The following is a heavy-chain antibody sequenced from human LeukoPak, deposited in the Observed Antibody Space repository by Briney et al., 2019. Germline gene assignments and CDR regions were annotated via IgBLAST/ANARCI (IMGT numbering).Heavy chain of an antibody. CDR3: ARSLYTYGRGLADL. D-gene: IGHD3-16*01. V-gene: IGHV3-21*06. CDR1: GFTFGAYS. Sequence: GGSLRLSCAASGFTFGAYSMNWVRQAPGKGLEWVASITISSNYIHYADSVRGRFTVSRDNAQSSLTLQMHSLRAEDTAFYFCARSLYTYGRGLADLWGQGVLVTVSS. CDR2: ITISSNYI. J-gene: IGHJ5*02.